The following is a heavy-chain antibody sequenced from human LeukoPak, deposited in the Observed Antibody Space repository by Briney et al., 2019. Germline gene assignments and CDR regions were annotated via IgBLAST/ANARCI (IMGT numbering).Heavy chain of an antibody. V-gene: IGHV4-34*01. Sequence: SETLSLTCAVYGGSFSGYYWSWIRQPPGKGLEWIGEINHSGSTNYNPSLKSRVTISVDTSKNQFSLKLSSVTAADTAVHYCARGWSSGRHAFDIWGQGTMVTVSS. J-gene: IGHJ3*02. CDR3: ARGWSSGRHAFDI. CDR1: GGSFSGYY. CDR2: INHSGST. D-gene: IGHD3-10*01.